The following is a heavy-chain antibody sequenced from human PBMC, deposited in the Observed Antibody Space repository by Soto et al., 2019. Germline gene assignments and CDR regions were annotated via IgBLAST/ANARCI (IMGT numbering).Heavy chain of an antibody. J-gene: IGHJ6*02. CDR1: GGSISSSSYY. CDR3: ARLANYYDSSGPYYYYGMDV. V-gene: IGHV4-39*01. Sequence: SETLSLTCTVSGGSISSSSYYWGWIRQPPGKGLEWIGSIYYSGSTYYNPSLKSRVTISVDTSKNQFSLKLSSVTAADTAVYYCARLANYYDSSGPYYYYGMDVWGQGTTVTVSS. D-gene: IGHD3-22*01. CDR2: IYYSGST.